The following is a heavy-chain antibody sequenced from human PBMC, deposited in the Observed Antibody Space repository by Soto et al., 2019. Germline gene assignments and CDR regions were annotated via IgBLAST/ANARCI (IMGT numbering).Heavy chain of an antibody. J-gene: IGHJ4*02. CDR3: GRPDSSGASAAWY. CDR1: GGSVSSGSYY. CDR2: IYYSGST. V-gene: IGHV4-61*03. D-gene: IGHD3-22*01. Sequence: SETLSLTCTVSGGSVSSGSYYWSWIRQPPGKGLEWIGYIYYSGSTNYNPSLKSRVTISVDTSKNHFSLKLSSVTAAGTAVYYCGRPDSSGASAAWYWGQGTLVTVSS.